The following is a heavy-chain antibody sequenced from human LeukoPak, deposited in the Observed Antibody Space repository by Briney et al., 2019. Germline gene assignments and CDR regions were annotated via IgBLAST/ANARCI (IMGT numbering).Heavy chain of an antibody. CDR2: MNPNSGNT. CDR3: ARGPLIAAAGLSAIDY. V-gene: IGHV1-8*01. J-gene: IGHJ4*02. Sequence: ASVKVSCKASGYTFTSYDINWVRQATGQGLEWMGWMNPNSGNTGYAQKFQGRVTMTRNTSISTAYMELSSLRSEDTAVYYCARGPLIAAAGLSAIDYWGQGTLVTVSS. CDR1: GYTFTSYD. D-gene: IGHD6-13*01.